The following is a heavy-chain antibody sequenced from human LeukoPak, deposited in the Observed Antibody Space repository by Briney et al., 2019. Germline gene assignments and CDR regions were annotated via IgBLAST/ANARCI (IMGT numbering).Heavy chain of an antibody. CDR3: ARHPGGLEDY. J-gene: IGHJ4*02. V-gene: IGHV3-21*01. CDR1: GFTFSSYI. Sequence: PGGSLRLSCAASGFTFSSYIMNWVRQVPGKGLEWVSSISSSSSYIYYADSVKGRFTISRDNAKNSLYLQMNSLRAEDTAVYYCARHPGGLEDYWGQGTLVTVSS. CDR2: ISSSSSYI. D-gene: IGHD1-14*01.